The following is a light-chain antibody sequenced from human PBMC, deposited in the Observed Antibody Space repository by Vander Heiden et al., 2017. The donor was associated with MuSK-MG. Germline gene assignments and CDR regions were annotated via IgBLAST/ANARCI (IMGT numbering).Light chain of an antibody. CDR1: QSVSSN. J-gene: IGKJ5*01. Sequence: ELPIPQPPAPLSVSPGDRVTLSCRASQSVSSNLAWYQQKPGKAPRLLIYGASTRDTGIPARFSGSGSGTEFTLTISSLQSEDFAIYYCQQSYNSPPITFGQGTQVEIK. V-gene: IGKV3-15*01. CDR3: QQSYNSPPIT. CDR2: GAS.